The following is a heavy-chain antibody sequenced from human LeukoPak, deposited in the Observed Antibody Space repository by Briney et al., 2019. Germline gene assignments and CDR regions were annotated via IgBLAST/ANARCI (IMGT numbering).Heavy chain of an antibody. J-gene: IGHJ4*02. Sequence: SETLSLTCTVSGGSISSYYWSWIRQPAGKGLEWIGRIYTSGSTNYNPSLKSRVTMSVDTSKNQFSLKLSSVTAADTAVYYCARESRDFWSGPGGYFDYWGQGTLVTVSS. D-gene: IGHD3-3*01. V-gene: IGHV4-4*07. CDR1: GGSISSYY. CDR3: ARESRDFWSGPGGYFDY. CDR2: IYTSGST.